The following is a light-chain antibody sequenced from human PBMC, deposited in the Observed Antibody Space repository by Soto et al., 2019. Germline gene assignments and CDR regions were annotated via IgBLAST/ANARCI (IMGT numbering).Light chain of an antibody. CDR2: GAS. Sequence: EIVLTQSPGTLSLSPGERATLSCRASQSVSSSYLAWSQQKPGQAPRLLIYGASSRATGIPDRFSGSGSGTDFTLTISRLEPEDFAVYYCQQYGSSITVGQGTRLELK. J-gene: IGKJ5*01. CDR1: QSVSSSY. CDR3: QQYGSSIT. V-gene: IGKV3-20*01.